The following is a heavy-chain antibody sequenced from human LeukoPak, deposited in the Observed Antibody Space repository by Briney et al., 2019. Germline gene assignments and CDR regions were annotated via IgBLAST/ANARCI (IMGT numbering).Heavy chain of an antibody. J-gene: IGHJ4*02. D-gene: IGHD3-10*01. CDR2: INHSGST. CDR1: GGSFSGYY. CDR3: ARGRGYGSGQALFDY. V-gene: IGHV4-34*01. Sequence: PSETLSLTCAVYGGSFSGYYWSWIRQPPGKGLEWIGEINHSGSTNYTPSLKSRVTISVDTSKNQFSLKLSSVTAADTAVYYCARGRGYGSGQALFDYWGQGTLVTVSS.